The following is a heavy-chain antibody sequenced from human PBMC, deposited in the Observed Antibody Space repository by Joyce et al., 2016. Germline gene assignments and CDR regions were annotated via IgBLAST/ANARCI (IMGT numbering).Heavy chain of an antibody. V-gene: IGHV6-1*01. CDR3: ARAGYYHTSGYYYSNFDY. D-gene: IGHD3-22*01. CDR2: KYYRSKWYN. Sequence: QVQLQQSGPGLVKPSQTLSLTCAISGDSVSSNSAAWNWIRQSPSRGLEWLGKKYYRSKWYNDYAVSVKSRITINPDTPKNHFSLQLNSVTPEDASVYYCARAGYYHTSGYYYSNFDYWGPGTLVTVSS. J-gene: IGHJ4*02. CDR1: GDSVSSNSAA.